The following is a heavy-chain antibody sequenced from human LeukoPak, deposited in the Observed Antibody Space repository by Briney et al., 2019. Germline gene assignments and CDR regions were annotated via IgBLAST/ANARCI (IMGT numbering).Heavy chain of an antibody. CDR2: VSGGGHNT. V-gene: IGHV3-23*01. D-gene: IGHD6-13*01. J-gene: IGHJ4*02. CDR3: AKDRSSWYYPFDS. CDR1: GFKFSTYA. Sequence: GGSLRLSCAASGFKFSTYAMSWVRQAPGKGLEWVSVVSGGGHNTYYADSVKGRFTMSRNNSKRTVYLQMNSLRAEDTAVYYCAKDRSSWYYPFDSWGQGTLVTVSS.